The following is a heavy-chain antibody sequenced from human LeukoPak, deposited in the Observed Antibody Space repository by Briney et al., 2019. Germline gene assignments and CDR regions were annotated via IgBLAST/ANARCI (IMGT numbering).Heavy chain of an antibody. CDR2: ISGSGGST. D-gene: IGHD1-7*01. J-gene: IGHJ3*02. Sequence: GGSLRLSCAASGFTVSSHYMSWVRQAPGKGLEWVSAISGSGGSTYYADSVKGRFTISRDNSKNTLYLQMNSLRAEDTAVYYCAKSLEELVHDAFDIWGQGTMVTVSS. V-gene: IGHV3-23*01. CDR1: GFTVSSHY. CDR3: AKSLEELVHDAFDI.